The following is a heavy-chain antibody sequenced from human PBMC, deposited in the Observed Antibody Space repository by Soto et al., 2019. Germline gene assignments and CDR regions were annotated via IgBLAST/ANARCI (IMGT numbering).Heavy chain of an antibody. CDR1: GFTVSSYA. Sequence: QPGGSLRLSCAASGFTVSSYALNWVRQAPGKGLEWVSGISASTYYADSVKGRFTISRDTSKNTLYLQMNSLRAEDTAVYYCAKGRREYSYGNSYYYTDVWGKGTTVTVSS. J-gene: IGHJ6*03. D-gene: IGHD5-18*01. CDR2: ISAST. CDR3: AKGRREYSYGNSYYYTDV. V-gene: IGHV3-23*01.